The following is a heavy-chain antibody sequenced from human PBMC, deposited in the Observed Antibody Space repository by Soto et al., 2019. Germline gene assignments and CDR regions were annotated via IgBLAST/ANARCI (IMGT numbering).Heavy chain of an antibody. CDR3: ARDSVKNRYSGSWGTFDI. D-gene: IGHD1-26*01. CDR1: GFTFSSYS. J-gene: IGHJ3*02. V-gene: IGHV3-48*02. Sequence: EVQLVESGGGLVQPGGSLRLSCAASGFTFSSYSMNWVRQAPGKGLEWVSYISSSSSTIYYADSVKGRFTISRDNAKNSLYLQMNSLRDEDTAVYYCARDSVKNRYSGSWGTFDIWGQGTMVTVSS. CDR2: ISSSSSTI.